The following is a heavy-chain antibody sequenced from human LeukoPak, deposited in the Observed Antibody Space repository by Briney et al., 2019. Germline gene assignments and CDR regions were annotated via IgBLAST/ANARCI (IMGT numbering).Heavy chain of an antibody. D-gene: IGHD4-17*01. J-gene: IGHJ5*02. CDR1: DDSIKNYF. Sequence: SETLSLTCTVSDDSIKNYFWTWIRQSPGKGLEWIGYVFYSGSTSYNPSLKSRVTISVDTYKNQFSLKLTSVTAADTAVYYCARDARDYGDYNWFDPWGQGTLVTVSS. V-gene: IGHV4-59*12. CDR3: ARDARDYGDYNWFDP. CDR2: VFYSGST.